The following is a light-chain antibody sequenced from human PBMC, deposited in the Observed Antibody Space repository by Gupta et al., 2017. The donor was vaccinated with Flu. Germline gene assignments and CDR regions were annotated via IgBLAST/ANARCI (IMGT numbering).Light chain of an antibody. CDR1: QSLLHSNGYNY. V-gene: IGKV2-28*01. CDR3: MQALQTPL. J-gene: IGKJ4*01. Sequence: DIVMTQSQLSLPVTPGEPASISCRSSQSLLHSNGYNYLDWYLQKPGQSPQLLIYLGSNRASGVTDRFSGSGSGTDFTLKNSRVEAEDVGVYYCMQALQTPLFGGGTKVEIK. CDR2: LGS.